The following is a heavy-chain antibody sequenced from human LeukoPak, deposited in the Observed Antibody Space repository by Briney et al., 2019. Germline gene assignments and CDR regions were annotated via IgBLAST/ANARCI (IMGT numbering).Heavy chain of an antibody. CDR2: IYTSGST. Sequence: SETLSLTCTVSGGSISSYYWSWIRQPPGKGLEWIGYIYTSGSTNYNPSLKSRVTISVDTSKNQFSLKLSSVTAADAAVYYCARLVPYDILTGYYEATSEEDAFDIWGQGTMVTVSS. V-gene: IGHV4-4*09. D-gene: IGHD3-9*01. CDR3: ARLVPYDILTGYYEATSEEDAFDI. J-gene: IGHJ3*02. CDR1: GGSISSYY.